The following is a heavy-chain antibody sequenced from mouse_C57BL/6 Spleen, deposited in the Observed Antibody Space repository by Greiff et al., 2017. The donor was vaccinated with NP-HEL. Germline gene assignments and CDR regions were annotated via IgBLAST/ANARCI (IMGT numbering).Heavy chain of an antibody. Sequence: EVQGVESGGGLVQPKGSLKLSCAASGFSFNTYAMNWVRQAPGKGLEWVARIRSKSNNYATYYADSVKDRFTISRDDSESMLYLQMNNLKTEDTAMYYCVRQWASGYFDVWGTGTTVTVSS. J-gene: IGHJ1*03. V-gene: IGHV10-1*01. D-gene: IGHD1-3*01. CDR1: GFSFNTYA. CDR3: VRQWASGYFDV. CDR2: IRSKSNNYAT.